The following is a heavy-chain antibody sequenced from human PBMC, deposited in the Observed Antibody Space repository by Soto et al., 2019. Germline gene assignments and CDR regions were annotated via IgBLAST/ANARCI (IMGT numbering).Heavy chain of an antibody. CDR3: SGGVGDAI. Sequence: EDQLVESGGGLVQPGGSLRLTCAVSGFSFRSDWMNWVRQAPGKGLEWVAHTNQDGSEKYYLDSVKGRFTIFRDNAKNSLDLQMNSLGAEDTAVYYCSGGVGDAIWGQGTLVPVSS. CDR2: TNQDGSEK. D-gene: IGHD1-26*01. CDR1: GFSFRSDW. J-gene: IGHJ4*02. V-gene: IGHV3-7*04.